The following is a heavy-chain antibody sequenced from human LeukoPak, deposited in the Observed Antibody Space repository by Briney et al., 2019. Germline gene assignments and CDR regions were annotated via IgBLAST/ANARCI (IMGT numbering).Heavy chain of an antibody. J-gene: IGHJ4*02. D-gene: IGHD5-12*01. CDR1: GFTVSSNY. Sequence: PGGSLRLSCAASGFTVSSNYMSWVRQAPGKGLEWVAVISYDGSNKYYADSVKGRFTISRDNSKNTLYLQMNSLRADDTAVYYCASARALYGYSGYDEPYFDYWGQGTLVTVSS. V-gene: IGHV3-30*03. CDR2: ISYDGSNK. CDR3: ASARALYGYSGYDEPYFDY.